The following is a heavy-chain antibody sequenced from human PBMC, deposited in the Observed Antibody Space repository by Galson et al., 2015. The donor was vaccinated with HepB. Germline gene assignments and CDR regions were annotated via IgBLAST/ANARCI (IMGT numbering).Heavy chain of an antibody. CDR2: IDMQTGNP. CDR3: ARDYNSNFDY. CDR1: GYIFKKYA. Sequence: SVKVSCKASGYIFKKYAINWVRQAPGQGLQWMGWIDMQTGNPTYARGFTGRFVFSLDTSVSTAYLQISSLKAEDTAVYYCARDYNSNFDYWGQGTLVTVSS. D-gene: IGHD2/OR15-2a*01. J-gene: IGHJ4*02. V-gene: IGHV7-4-1*02.